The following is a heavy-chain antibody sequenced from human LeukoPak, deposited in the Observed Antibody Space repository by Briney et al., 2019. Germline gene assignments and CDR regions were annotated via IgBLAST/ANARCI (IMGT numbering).Heavy chain of an antibody. CDR1: GYTXTGYY. Sequence: ASVKVSCKAFGYTXTGYYMHGVRQAPGQGLEWMGRVNPTSGGTKYPQKFQGRVTMTRDTSISTAYMELIRLRSDDTAIYYCARIAVAGDYYYGMDVWGQGTTVTVSS. J-gene: IGHJ6*02. D-gene: IGHD6-19*01. CDR2: VNPTSGGT. CDR3: ARIAVAGDYYYGMDV. V-gene: IGHV1-2*02.